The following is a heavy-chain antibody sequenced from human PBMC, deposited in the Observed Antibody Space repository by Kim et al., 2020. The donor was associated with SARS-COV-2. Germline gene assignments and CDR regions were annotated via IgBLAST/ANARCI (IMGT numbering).Heavy chain of an antibody. D-gene: IGHD2-2*01. Sequence: GGSLRLSCAASGFTFSSYAMHWVRQAPGKGLEWVAVISYDGSNKYYADSVKGRFTISRDNSKNTLYLQMNSLRAEDTAVYYCARDEVVVPAAPTYYYYY. CDR2: ISYDGSNK. CDR1: GFTFSSYA. CDR3: ARDEVVVPAAPTYYYYY. J-gene: IGHJ6*01. V-gene: IGHV3-30-3*01.